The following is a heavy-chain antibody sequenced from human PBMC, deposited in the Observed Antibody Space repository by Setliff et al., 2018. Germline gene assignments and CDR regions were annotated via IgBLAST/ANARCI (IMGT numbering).Heavy chain of an antibody. V-gene: IGHV3-7*01. CDR1: GFAISSCW. Sequence: GGSLRLSCVASGFAISSCWMSWVRQAPGKGLEWVANVNPDGSGKYYVESVKGRFTISRDNAKNSLYLQMNSLRAEDTAVYYCIDGRNRAWGVYWGQGTLVTVSS. D-gene: IGHD7-27*01. CDR2: VNPDGSGK. CDR3: IDGRNRAWGVY. J-gene: IGHJ4*02.